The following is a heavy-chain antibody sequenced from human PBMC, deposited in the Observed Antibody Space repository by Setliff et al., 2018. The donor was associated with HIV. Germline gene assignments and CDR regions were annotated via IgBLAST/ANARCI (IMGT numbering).Heavy chain of an antibody. V-gene: IGHV3-23*01. D-gene: IGHD3-10*01. Sequence: GGSLRLSCTVSGFNVNNKYMSWVRQAPGKGLEWVSYISASGGSTYYADSVKGRFTISRDKSKNTLYLQMNSLRAEDTAFYYCSKEKFTFTVVRGVIDSWGQGTLVTVSS. CDR2: ISASGGST. CDR3: SKEKFTFTVVRGVIDS. CDR1: GFNVNNKY. J-gene: IGHJ4*02.